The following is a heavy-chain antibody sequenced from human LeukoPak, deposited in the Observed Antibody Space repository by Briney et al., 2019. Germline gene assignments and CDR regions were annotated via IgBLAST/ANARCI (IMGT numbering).Heavy chain of an antibody. J-gene: IGHJ4*02. V-gene: IGHV4-59*12. Sequence: KPSETLSLTCTVSGGSISSDYWSWIRQPPGKGLEWIGYIYYSGSTNYNPSLKSRVTISVDTSKNQFSLKLSSVTAADTAVYYCARSWGSSWSPFDYWGQGTLVTVSS. D-gene: IGHD6-13*01. CDR3: ARSWGSSWSPFDY. CDR1: GGSISSDY. CDR2: IYYSGST.